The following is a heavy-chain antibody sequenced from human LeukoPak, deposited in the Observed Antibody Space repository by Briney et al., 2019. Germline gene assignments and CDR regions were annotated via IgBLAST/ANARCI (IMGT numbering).Heavy chain of an antibody. CDR3: ARDRNVLRFLEWLLYY. Sequence: ASVKVSCTASGYTFTGYYMHWVRQAPGQGLEWMGRINPNSGGTNYAQKFQGRVTMTRDTSISTAYMELSRLRSDDTAVYYCARDRNVLRFLEWLLYYWGQGTLVTVSS. CDR1: GYTFTGYY. D-gene: IGHD3-3*01. J-gene: IGHJ4*02. CDR2: INPNSGGT. V-gene: IGHV1-2*06.